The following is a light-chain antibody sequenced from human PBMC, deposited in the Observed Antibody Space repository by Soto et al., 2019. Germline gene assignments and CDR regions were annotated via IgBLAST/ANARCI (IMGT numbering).Light chain of an antibody. CDR2: AAS. V-gene: IGKV1-39*01. CDR1: QYISTY. CDR3: QQSYTTPLT. J-gene: IGKJ4*01. Sequence: DIQMTQSPSSLSASEGDRVTITCRASQYISTYLNWYQQKPGKAPKLLIYAASSLQSGVPSRFSGSASGTAFTLAISSLQPEDFATYYCQQSYTTPLTFGGGTKVEIK.